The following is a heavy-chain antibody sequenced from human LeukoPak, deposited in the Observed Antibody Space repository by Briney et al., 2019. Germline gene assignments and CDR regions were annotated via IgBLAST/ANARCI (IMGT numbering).Heavy chain of an antibody. Sequence: SETLSLTCAASGGSISSSSYYWGWIRQPPGKGLEWIGSIYYSGSTYYNPSLKSRVTISVDTSKNQFSLKLSSVTAADTAVYYCARDAQDYFDYWGQGTLVTVSS. CDR1: GGSISSSSYY. V-gene: IGHV4-39*07. CDR3: ARDAQDYFDY. CDR2: IYYSGST. J-gene: IGHJ4*02.